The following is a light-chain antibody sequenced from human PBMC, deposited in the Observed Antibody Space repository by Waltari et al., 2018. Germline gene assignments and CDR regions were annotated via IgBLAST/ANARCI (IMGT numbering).Light chain of an antibody. CDR3: QQSYSFTRT. J-gene: IGKJ1*01. CDR2: AAS. V-gene: IGKV1-39*01. Sequence: DIQMTQSPSSLSASVGDRVTITCRASQTISRYLNWYQQKQGKAPNLLIYAASSMQSWVPSRFSGSGSGRDCTLIITSLQPEDFATYYCQQSYSFTRTFGQGTKVEIK. CDR1: QTISRY.